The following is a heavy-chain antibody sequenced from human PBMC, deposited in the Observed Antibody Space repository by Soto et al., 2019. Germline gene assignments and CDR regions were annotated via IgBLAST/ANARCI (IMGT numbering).Heavy chain of an antibody. CDR3: ARLPMEGRFMGRGVSLFDY. V-gene: IGHV1-18*04. J-gene: IGHJ4*01. CDR1: GYAFDTYA. Sequence: ASVKVSCKASGYAFDTYAVGWVRQAPGQGLEWVGWISPYNGDTRYAQNLEGRVTLTTEISTRTAYMELRSLRSDDTAVYYCARLPMEGRFMGRGVSLFDYWG. CDR2: ISPYNGDT. D-gene: IGHD3-10*01.